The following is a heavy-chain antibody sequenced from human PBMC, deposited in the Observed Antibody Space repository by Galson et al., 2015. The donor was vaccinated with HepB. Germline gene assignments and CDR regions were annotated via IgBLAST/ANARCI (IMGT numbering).Heavy chain of an antibody. V-gene: IGHV3-30*02. Sequence: SLRLSCAASGFTFSSYGMHWVRQAPGKWLEWVAFIRYDGSNKYYADSVKGRFTISRDNSKNTLYLQMNSLRAEDTAVYYCAKDGKQQLVRGAFDIWGQGTMVTVSS. D-gene: IGHD6-13*01. J-gene: IGHJ3*02. CDR3: AKDGKQQLVRGAFDI. CDR2: IRYDGSNK. CDR1: GFTFSSYG.